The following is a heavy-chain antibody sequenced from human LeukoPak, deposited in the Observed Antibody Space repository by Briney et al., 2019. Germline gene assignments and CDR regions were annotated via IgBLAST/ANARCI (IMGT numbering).Heavy chain of an antibody. V-gene: IGHV3-48*03. D-gene: IGHD3-10*02. Sequence: GGSLRLSCAASGFTYSSYETNWVRQAPGKGLEWVSYISSSGSTIYYADSVKGRFTISRDNAKNSLYLQMNSLRAEDTAVYYCAELGITMIGGVWGKGTTVTISS. CDR1: GFTYSSYE. J-gene: IGHJ6*04. CDR3: AELGITMIGGV. CDR2: ISSSGSTI.